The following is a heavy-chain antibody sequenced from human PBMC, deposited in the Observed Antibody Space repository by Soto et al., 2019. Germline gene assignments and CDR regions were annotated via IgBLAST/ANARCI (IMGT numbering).Heavy chain of an antibody. CDR3: ATFWSGYPYFDY. D-gene: IGHD3-3*01. CDR1: GGTFSRHT. CDR2: IIPNLEIS. J-gene: IGHJ4*02. V-gene: IGHV1-69*02. Sequence: SVKVSCKASGGTFSRHTVSWVRQAPGQGLEWMGRIIPNLEISNYAQKFQGRVTMTEDTSTDTAYMELSSLRSEDTAVYYCATFWSGYPYFDYWGQGTLVTVSS.